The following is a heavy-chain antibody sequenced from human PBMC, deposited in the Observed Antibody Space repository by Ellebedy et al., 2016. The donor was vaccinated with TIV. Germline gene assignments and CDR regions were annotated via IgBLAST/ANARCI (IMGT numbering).Heavy chain of an antibody. CDR1: GDSISSDYW. CDR3: ARVRRLTTLDS. Sequence: GSLRLXXGASGDSISSDYWWTWVRQPPEKGLEWIGEIYHFGTTNYNPSLKSRVTISVDKSKNQFSLRLTSMTAADTALYYCARVRRLTTLDSWGQGTLVTVSS. D-gene: IGHD1-14*01. CDR2: IYHFGTT. V-gene: IGHV4-4*02. J-gene: IGHJ4*02.